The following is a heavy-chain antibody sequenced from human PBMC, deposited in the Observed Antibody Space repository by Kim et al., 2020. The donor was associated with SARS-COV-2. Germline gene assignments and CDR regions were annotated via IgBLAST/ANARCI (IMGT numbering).Heavy chain of an antibody. J-gene: IGHJ6*03. CDR1: GFTLSSYG. D-gene: IGHD3-3*01. CDR2: ISYEGSNK. V-gene: IGHV3-30*18. Sequence: GGSLRLSCAASGFTLSSYGMHWVRQAPGKGLEWVAVISYEGSNKYYADSVKGRFTISRDNSKNTLYLQMNSLRAEDTAVYYCAKDHRYYDFWSGYLNPAYYYYYYMYVWGQGTTVTVSS. CDR3: AKDHRYYDFWSGYLNPAYYYYYYMYV.